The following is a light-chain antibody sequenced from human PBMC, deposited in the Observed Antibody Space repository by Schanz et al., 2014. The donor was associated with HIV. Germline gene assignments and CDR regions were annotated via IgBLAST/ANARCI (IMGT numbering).Light chain of an antibody. V-gene: IGLV2-14*02. CDR3: SSYTSTNTLWV. J-gene: IGLJ3*02. CDR2: DVS. CDR1: ISDVGSYNL. Sequence: QSALTQPPSASGSPGQSITISCTGTISDVGSYNLVSWYQQLPGKAPKLMIYDVSNRPSGVSNRFSGSKSGNTASLTISGLQAEDEADYYCSSYTSTNTLWVFGGGTKLTVL.